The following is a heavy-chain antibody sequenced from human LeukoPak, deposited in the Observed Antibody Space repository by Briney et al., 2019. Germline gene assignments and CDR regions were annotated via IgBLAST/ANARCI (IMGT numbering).Heavy chain of an antibody. D-gene: IGHD5-24*01. CDR2: IYSGGST. CDR3: ARDKVEMATIYDAFDI. CDR1: GFTVSSNY. Sequence: GGSLRLSCAASGFTVSSNYMSWVRQAPGKGLEWVSVIYSGGSTYYADSVQGRFTISRDNSKNTLYLQMNSLRAEDTAVYYCARDKVEMATIYDAFDIWGQGTMVTVSS. J-gene: IGHJ3*02. V-gene: IGHV3-53*05.